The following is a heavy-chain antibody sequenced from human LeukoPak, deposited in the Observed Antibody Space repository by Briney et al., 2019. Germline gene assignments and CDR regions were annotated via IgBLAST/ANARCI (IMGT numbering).Heavy chain of an antibody. Sequence: GGSLRLSCAASGFTFSSYAMSWVRQAPGKGLEWVSAISGSGGSTYYAASVKGRFTISRDNSKNTLYLQMNSLRAEDTAVYYCAKGPTYYYDSSGYYLDYWGQGTLVTVSS. CDR2: ISGSGGST. V-gene: IGHV3-23*01. J-gene: IGHJ4*02. D-gene: IGHD3-22*01. CDR3: AKGPTYYYDSSGYYLDY. CDR1: GFTFSSYA.